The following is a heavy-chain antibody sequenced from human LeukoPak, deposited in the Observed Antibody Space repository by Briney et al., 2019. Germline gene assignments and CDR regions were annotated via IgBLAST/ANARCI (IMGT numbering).Heavy chain of an antibody. CDR3: ARGVLEWPVSDPNWFDP. CDR2: ISAYNGNT. Sequence: ASVKVSCKASGYTFTSYGISWVRQAPGQGLEWMGWISAYNGNTNYAQKLQGRVTMTTDTSTSTAYMELRSLRSDDTAVYYCARGVLEWPVSDPNWFDPWGQGTLVTVSS. V-gene: IGHV1-18*01. CDR1: GYTFTSYG. J-gene: IGHJ5*02. D-gene: IGHD3-3*01.